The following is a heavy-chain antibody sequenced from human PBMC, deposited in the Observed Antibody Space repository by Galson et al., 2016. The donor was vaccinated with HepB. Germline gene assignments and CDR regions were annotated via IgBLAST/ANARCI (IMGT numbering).Heavy chain of an antibody. CDR3: VTEGGN. CDR1: GFPVTDLS. V-gene: IGHV1-24*01. J-gene: IGHJ4*02. CDR2: FELEDGET. D-gene: IGHD3-16*01. Sequence: SGFPVTDLSIHWVRQAPGKGLEWMGGFELEDGETVLAQKFQGRVTMTEDTSTDTAYMELSRLTSGDTAVYYCVTEGGNWGQGVLVTVSS.